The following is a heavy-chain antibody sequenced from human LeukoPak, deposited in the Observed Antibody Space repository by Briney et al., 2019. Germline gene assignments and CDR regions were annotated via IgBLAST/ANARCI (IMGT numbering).Heavy chain of an antibody. V-gene: IGHV2-5*02. CDR2: IYWGDDK. CDR3: ASTGSGSFLNAFDI. J-gene: IGHJ3*02. D-gene: IGHD1-26*01. CDR1: GFSLSTSGVG. Sequence: SGPTLVKPTQTLTLTCTFSGFSLSTSGVGVGWIRQPPGKALEWLALIYWGDDKRYSPSLKSRLTITKDTSKNQVVLTMTNMDPVDTATYYCASTGSGSFLNAFDIWGQGTMVTVSS.